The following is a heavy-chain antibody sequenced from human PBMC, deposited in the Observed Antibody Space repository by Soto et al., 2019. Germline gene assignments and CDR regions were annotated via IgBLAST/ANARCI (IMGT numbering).Heavy chain of an antibody. J-gene: IGHJ5*02. V-gene: IGHV4-59*12. Sequence: SETLSLTCTVSGGSISSYYWSWIRQPPGKGLEWIGYIYYSGITNYNPSLKSRVTISVDKSKNQFSLKLSSVTAADTAVYYCARAPTKLNWFDPWGQGTLVTV. CDR2: IYYSGIT. CDR1: GGSISSYY. CDR3: ARAPTKLNWFDP.